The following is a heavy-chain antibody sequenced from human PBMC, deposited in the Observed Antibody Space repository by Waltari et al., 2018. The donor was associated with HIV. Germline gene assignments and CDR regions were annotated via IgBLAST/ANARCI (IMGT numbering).Heavy chain of an antibody. V-gene: IGHV4-39*01. CDR2: IYYSGST. Sequence: QLQLQASDSALVSPSETLSLTCTVSGAAISSTSYYWGWIRQPPGKGLEWIGTIYYSGSTYYNPSLKSRVTISVDTSKNQFSLKLSSVTAADTAVYYCARLRGRGGITMIVPRFDPWGQGTLVTVSS. J-gene: IGHJ5*02. D-gene: IGHD3-22*01. CDR3: ARLRGRGGITMIVPRFDP. CDR1: GAAISSTSYY.